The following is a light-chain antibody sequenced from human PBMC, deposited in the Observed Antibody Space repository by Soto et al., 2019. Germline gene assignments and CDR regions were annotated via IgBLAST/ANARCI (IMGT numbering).Light chain of an antibody. Sequence: QSALTQPASVSGSPGQSITISCTGTSSDVGSYKFVSWYQQHPGKAPKLMIYEGSKRPSGVSNRFSGSKSGNTASLTISGLQAEDEADYYCCSYAGDSAWVFGGGTKLNVL. CDR3: CSYAGDSAWV. CDR2: EGS. CDR1: SSDVGSYKF. J-gene: IGLJ3*02. V-gene: IGLV2-23*01.